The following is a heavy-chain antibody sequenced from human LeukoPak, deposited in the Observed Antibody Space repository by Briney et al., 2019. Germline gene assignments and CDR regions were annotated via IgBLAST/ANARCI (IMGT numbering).Heavy chain of an antibody. V-gene: IGHV4-59*08. Sequence: PSETLSLTCTVSGGSLSSYYWSWLRQPPGKGLEWIGYIYYSGSTNCNPSVKSRVTISVDTSKNQFSLKLSSVTAADTAVYYCARRPLYDYVWGSYRYATFDYWGQGTLVTVSS. D-gene: IGHD3-16*02. CDR1: GGSLSSYY. CDR2: IYYSGST. J-gene: IGHJ4*02. CDR3: ARRPLYDYVWGSYRYATFDY.